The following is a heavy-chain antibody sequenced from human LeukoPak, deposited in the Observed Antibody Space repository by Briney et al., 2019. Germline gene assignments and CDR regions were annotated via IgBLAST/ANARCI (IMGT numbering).Heavy chain of an antibody. J-gene: IGHJ4*02. CDR1: GFTFSSYA. CDR2: ISYDGSNK. Sequence: GGSLRLSCAASGFTFSSYAMHWVRQAPGKGLEWVAVISYDGSNKYYADSVKGRFTISRDNSKNTLYLQMNSLRAGDTAVYYCARVSSYGSGSYYNPGEFDYWGQGTLVTVSS. V-gene: IGHV3-30-3*01. CDR3: ARVSSYGSGSYYNPGEFDY. D-gene: IGHD3-10*01.